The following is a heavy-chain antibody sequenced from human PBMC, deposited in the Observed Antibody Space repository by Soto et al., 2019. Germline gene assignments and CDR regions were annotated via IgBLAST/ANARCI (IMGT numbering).Heavy chain of an antibody. V-gene: IGHV1-18*01. Sequence: ASVKVSCKASGCTFSSYTISWVRQAPGQGLEWMGWIIPYNGNTNYAQKLQGRVTMTTDKSTSTAYMELRSLRSDATAVYYCAREVTMVRGVISTWFDPWGQGTLVTSPQ. J-gene: IGHJ5*02. CDR3: AREVTMVRGVISTWFDP. CDR1: GCTFSSYT. D-gene: IGHD3-10*01. CDR2: IIPYNGNT.